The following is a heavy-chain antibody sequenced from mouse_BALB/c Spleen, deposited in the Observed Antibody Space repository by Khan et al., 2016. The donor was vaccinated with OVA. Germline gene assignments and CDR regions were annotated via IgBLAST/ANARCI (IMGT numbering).Heavy chain of an antibody. Sequence: QVQLQQSGTELARPGASVKLSCKASGYTFTSYWMQWVKQRPGQGLEWIGAIYPGDGNTRYTQKFKGKATLTADKSSSTAYMQLSSLASEDSAVYFCVRGGITTGYFDYWGKGTTLTVSS. V-gene: IGHV1-87*01. CDR1: GYTFTSYW. CDR3: VRGGITTGYFDY. CDR2: IYPGDGNT. J-gene: IGHJ2*01. D-gene: IGHD1-1*01.